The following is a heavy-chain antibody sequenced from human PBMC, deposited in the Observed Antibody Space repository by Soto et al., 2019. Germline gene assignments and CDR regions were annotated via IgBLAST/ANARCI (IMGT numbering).Heavy chain of an antibody. CDR3: ARVGTMVRGVITYYDGMDV. CDR1: GGTFSSYA. CDR2: IIPIFGTA. D-gene: IGHD3-10*01. V-gene: IGHV1-69*01. J-gene: IGHJ6*02. Sequence: QVQLVQSGAEVKKPGSSVKVSCKASGGTFSSYAISWVRQAPGQGLEWMGGIIPIFGTANYAQKFQGRVTITADESTSTAYMELSSLRSEDTAVYYWARVGTMVRGVITYYDGMDVWGQGTTVTVSS.